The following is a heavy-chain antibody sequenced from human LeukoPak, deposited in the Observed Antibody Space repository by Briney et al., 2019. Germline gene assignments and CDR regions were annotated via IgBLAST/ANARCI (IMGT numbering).Heavy chain of an antibody. D-gene: IGHD6-19*01. V-gene: IGHV1-18*01. CDR3: ARDRAVAGTTFYSRSFDY. CDR2: ISAYNGNT. J-gene: IGHJ4*02. CDR1: GYTFTSYG. Sequence: GASVKVSCKASGYTFTSYGISWVRQAPGQGLEWMGWISAYNGNTNYAQKLQGRVTMTTDTSTSTAYMELRSLRSDDTAVYYCARDRAVAGTTFYSRSFDYWGQGTLVTVSS.